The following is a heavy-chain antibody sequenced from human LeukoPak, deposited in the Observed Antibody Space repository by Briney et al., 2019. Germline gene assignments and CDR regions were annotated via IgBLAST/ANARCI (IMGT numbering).Heavy chain of an antibody. CDR3: VIWGDYDVLTGYYVPDY. D-gene: IGHD3-9*01. V-gene: IGHV3-23*01. CDR2: ITGSGTNR. CDR1: GFTFSDYA. Sequence: GASLRLSCVASGFTFSDYAMSWVRQAPGKGLEWVSAITGSGTNRYYADSLKGRFTTSRDNSKNTVFLQMNSLRHEDTAIYYCVIWGDYDVLTGYYVPDYWGQGTLVTVAS. J-gene: IGHJ4*02.